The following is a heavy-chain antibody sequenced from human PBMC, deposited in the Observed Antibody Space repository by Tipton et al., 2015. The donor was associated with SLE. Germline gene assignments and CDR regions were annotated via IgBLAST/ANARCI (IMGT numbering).Heavy chain of an antibody. V-gene: IGHV3-7*01. D-gene: IGHD5-18*01. Sequence: SLRLSCAASGFTFSSYWMSWVRQAPGKGLGWVANIKQDGSEKYYVDSVKGRFTISRDNAKNSLYLQMNSLRAEDTAVYYCARGGDTAMVGSYWYFDLWGRGTLVTVSS. CDR2: IKQDGSEK. CDR3: ARGGDTAMVGSYWYFDL. J-gene: IGHJ2*01. CDR1: GFTFSSYW.